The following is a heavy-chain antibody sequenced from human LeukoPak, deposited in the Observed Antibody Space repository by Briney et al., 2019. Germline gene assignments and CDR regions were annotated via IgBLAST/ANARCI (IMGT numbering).Heavy chain of an antibody. J-gene: IGHJ4*02. CDR1: GFNFNNYN. D-gene: IGHD7-27*01. V-gene: IGHV3-48*04. CDR2: ITLSSSTI. Sequence: GGSLRLSCAASGFNFNNYNMNWVRQAPGKGLEWVSYITLSSSTIYYADSVKGRSTISRDNAKNSLYLQMNSLRAEDTAVYYCARDLNWETYWGQGTLVSVSS. CDR3: ARDLNWETY.